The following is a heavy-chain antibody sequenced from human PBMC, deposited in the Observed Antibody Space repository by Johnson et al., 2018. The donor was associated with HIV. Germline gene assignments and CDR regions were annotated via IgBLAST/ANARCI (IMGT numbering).Heavy chain of an antibody. J-gene: IGHJ3*02. CDR1: GLTFSDFA. V-gene: IGHV3-30-3*01. D-gene: IGHD3-10*01. CDR2: TSYDGINK. Sequence: QVQLVESGGGVVQPWKSLRLSCAASGLTFSDFAMHWVRQAPGKGLEWVAVTSYDGINKYYATSVKGRFTISRDNSKNTLYLQMNSLRAEDTAVYYCARGGPYDSGISDAFDIWGQVTMVTVSS. CDR3: ARGGPYDSGISDAFDI.